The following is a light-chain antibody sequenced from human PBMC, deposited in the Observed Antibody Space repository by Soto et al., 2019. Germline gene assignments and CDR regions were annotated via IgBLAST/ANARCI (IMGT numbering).Light chain of an antibody. CDR2: RAS. CDR1: QSIGDW. J-gene: IGKJ2*01. V-gene: IGKV1-5*03. Sequence: DIQMTQSPSTLSASVGDRVTMTCWASQSIGDWLAWYQQKPGKAPNLLIYRASTLESGVSSRFSGSGSGTRFTLPINSLQPDDFGTYYCQQYNTYSYTFGQGTKLEIK. CDR3: QQYNTYSYT.